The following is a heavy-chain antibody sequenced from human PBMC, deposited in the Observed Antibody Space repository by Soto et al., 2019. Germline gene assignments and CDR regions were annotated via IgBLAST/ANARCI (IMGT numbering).Heavy chain of an antibody. V-gene: IGHV3-23*01. Sequence: EVQLLESGGGLVQPGGSLRLSCAASGFTFSSHAMSWVRQAPGKGLEWVSGTSANGGSTYYTDPVKGRFTISRDNAKNTVYLQMNSLRAEDTAVYYCAKAISTSRTLLDYWVQGTLVTVSS. CDR2: TSANGGST. CDR1: GFTFSSHA. CDR3: AKAISTSRTLLDY. D-gene: IGHD3-9*01. J-gene: IGHJ4*02.